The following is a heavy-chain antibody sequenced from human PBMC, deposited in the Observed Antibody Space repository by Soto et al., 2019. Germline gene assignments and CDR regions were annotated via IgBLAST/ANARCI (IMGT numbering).Heavy chain of an antibody. CDR1: GSTFSSYA. D-gene: IGHD5-18*01. Sequence: PGGSLRLSCAASGSTFSSYAMSWVRQAPGKGLEWVSFISGSGGNTYYADSVQGRFAISRDNSKNTVFLQMNSLRVDDTAIYYCAKDALIGYTYAYTYRGRGALVTVSS. CDR3: AKDALIGYTYAYTY. CDR2: ISGSGGNT. J-gene: IGHJ4*02. V-gene: IGHV3-23*01.